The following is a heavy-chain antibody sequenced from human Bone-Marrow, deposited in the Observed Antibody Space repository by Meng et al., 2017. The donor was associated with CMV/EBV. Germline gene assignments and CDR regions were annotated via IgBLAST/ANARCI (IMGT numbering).Heavy chain of an antibody. D-gene: IGHD2/OR15-2a*01. CDR2: MNPNRGNT. V-gene: IGHV1-8*01. J-gene: IGHJ6*02. CDR1: GYTFSNYD. CDR3: ARGQVQCSTINCHDYRFSGMDV. Sequence: ASVKVSCKASGYTFSNYDIIWVRQASGQGLEWVGWMNPNRGNTAYAQKFQGRVAMTRDTSTSIAYMELSSRRSGDTAVYYCARGQVQCSTINCHDYRFSGMDVWGQGNTVTVSS.